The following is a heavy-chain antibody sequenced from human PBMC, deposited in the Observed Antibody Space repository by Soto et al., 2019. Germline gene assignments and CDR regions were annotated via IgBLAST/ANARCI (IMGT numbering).Heavy chain of an antibody. J-gene: IGHJ4*02. CDR3: ATDFWSGYPDY. Sequence: ASVKVSCKASGYTFTSYGISWVRQAPGQGLERMGWISAYNGNTNYAQKLQGRVTMTTDTSTSTAYMELSSLRSEDTAVYYCATDFWSGYPDYWGQGTRVTVS. D-gene: IGHD3-3*01. CDR1: GYTFTSYG. CDR2: ISAYNGNT. V-gene: IGHV1-18*01.